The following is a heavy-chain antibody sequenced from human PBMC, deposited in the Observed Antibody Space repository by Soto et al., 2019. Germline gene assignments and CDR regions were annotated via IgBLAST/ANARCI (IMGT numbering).Heavy chain of an antibody. CDR1: GYTFTSYG. Sequence: QVQLVQSGAEVKKPGASVKVSCKTSGYTFTSYGISWVRQAPGQGLEWMGWISTYNGNTNYAQKLQGRVTMTRDTITRTGYMELGRLRSCGTGGYFRGGAVVPGAIRWGLGYWGQGTLVTVSS. CDR3: GGAVVPGAIRWGLGY. D-gene: IGHD2-2*01. J-gene: IGHJ4*02. V-gene: IGHV1-18*01. CDR2: ISTYNGNT.